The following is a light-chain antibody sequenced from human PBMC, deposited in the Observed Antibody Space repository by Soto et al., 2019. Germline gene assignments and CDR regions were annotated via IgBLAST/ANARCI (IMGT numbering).Light chain of an antibody. CDR1: SSDIGGNT. CDR2: IND. V-gene: IGLV1-44*01. CDR3: ATWDESLNASV. J-gene: IGLJ7*01. Sequence: QLVLTQPPSLSGTPGQRVTISCSGSSSDIGGNTVLWYQHLHGTDPKLLIYINDHRPPGVPARFSGSTSVTSASLAISGLHSDEEAPYYCATWDESLNASVFGGGTQLTVL.